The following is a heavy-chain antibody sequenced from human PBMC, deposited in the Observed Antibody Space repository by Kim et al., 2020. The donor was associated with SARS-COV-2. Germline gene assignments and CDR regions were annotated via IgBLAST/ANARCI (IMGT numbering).Heavy chain of an antibody. CDR3: AKGLSSSSPATTLDY. J-gene: IGHJ4*02. V-gene: IGHV3-21*01. D-gene: IGHD6-6*01. Sequence: DSVKGRFTISRDNAKNSLYLQMNSLRAEDTAVYYCAKGLSSSSPATTLDYWGQGTLVTVSS.